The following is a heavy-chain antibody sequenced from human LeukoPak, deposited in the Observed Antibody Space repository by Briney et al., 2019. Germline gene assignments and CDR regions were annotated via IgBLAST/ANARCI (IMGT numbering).Heavy chain of an antibody. CDR1: EFTFSSYA. D-gene: IGHD1-26*01. CDR2: ISGSGGSP. CDR3: AKGSRGSYYGSYYDY. Sequence: PGGSLRLSCAASEFTFSSYAMSWVRQAPGKGLEWVAAISGSGGSPYYADSVKGRFTISRDNSKNTLYLQMTSLRAEDTAVYYCAKGSRGSYYGSYYDYWGQGTLVAVSS. J-gene: IGHJ4*02. V-gene: IGHV3-23*01.